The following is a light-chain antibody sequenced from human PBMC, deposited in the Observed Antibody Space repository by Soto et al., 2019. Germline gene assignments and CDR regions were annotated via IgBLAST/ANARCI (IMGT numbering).Light chain of an antibody. CDR1: QSISSW. Sequence: DIQMTQSASTLSASVGDRVTITCRASQSISSWLAWYQQKPGKAPKLLIYKASSLESGVPSRFSGSGSGTEFTLTISSLLPDDFATYYCQQYNSYSTFGQGTKVEIK. V-gene: IGKV1-5*03. CDR2: KAS. J-gene: IGKJ1*01. CDR3: QQYNSYST.